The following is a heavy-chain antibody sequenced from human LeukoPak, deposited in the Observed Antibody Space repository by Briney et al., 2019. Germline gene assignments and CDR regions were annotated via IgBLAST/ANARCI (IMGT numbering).Heavy chain of an antibody. J-gene: IGHJ4*02. CDR2: INHSGST. CDR1: GGSFSGYY. D-gene: IGHD3-22*01. V-gene: IGHV4-34*01. Sequence: SETLSLTCAVYGGSFSGYYWSWIRKPPGKGLERIGEINHSGSTNYNPSLKSRVTISVDPSKNQFSLKLSSVTAADTAVYYCARGYYYYDSSGYHYWGQGTLVTVSS. CDR3: ARGYYYYDSSGYHY.